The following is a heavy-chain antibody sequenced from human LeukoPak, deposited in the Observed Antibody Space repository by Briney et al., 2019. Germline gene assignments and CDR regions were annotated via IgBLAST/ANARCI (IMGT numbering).Heavy chain of an antibody. V-gene: IGHV3-23*01. CDR2: ISGSGGST. J-gene: IGHJ4*02. CDR1: GFTFSSYA. D-gene: IGHD2-15*01. Sequence: GSLRLSCAASGFTFSSYAMSWVRQAPGKGLEWVSAISGSGGSTYYADSVKGRFTISRDNSKNTLYLQMNSLRAEDTAVYYCARCSDGSCYGLAFDYWGQGTLVTVSS. CDR3: ARCSDGSCYGLAFDY.